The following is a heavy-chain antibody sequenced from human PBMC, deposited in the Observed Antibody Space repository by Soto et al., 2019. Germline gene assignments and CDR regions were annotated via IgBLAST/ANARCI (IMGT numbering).Heavy chain of an antibody. J-gene: IGHJ5*02. CDR1: GGSFSGYY. CDR2: INHSGST. Sequence: SETLSLTCAVYGGSFSGYYWSWIRQPPGKGLEWTGEINHSGSTNYNPSLKSRVTISVDTSKNQFSLKLSSVTAADTAVYYCARVWWRSGWFIPNWFDPWGQGTLVTVSS. D-gene: IGHD6-19*01. V-gene: IGHV4-34*01. CDR3: ARVWWRSGWFIPNWFDP.